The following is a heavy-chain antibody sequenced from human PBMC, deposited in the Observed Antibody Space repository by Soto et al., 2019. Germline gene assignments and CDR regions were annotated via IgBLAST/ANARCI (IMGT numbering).Heavy chain of an antibody. CDR3: AKDVGFQQLLFVFET. CDR2: IIPIFGTA. CDR1: GGTFSSYA. Sequence: SVKVSCKASGGTFSSYAISWVRQAPGQGLEWMGGIIPIFGTANYAQKFQGRVTITADESTSTAYMELSSLRSEETAVYYCAKDVGFQQLLFVFETWGQVTLVSVYS. V-gene: IGHV1-69*13. J-gene: IGHJ5*02. D-gene: IGHD6-13*01.